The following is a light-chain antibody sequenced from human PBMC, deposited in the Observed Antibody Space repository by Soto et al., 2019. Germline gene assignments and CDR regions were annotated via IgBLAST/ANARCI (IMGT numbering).Light chain of an antibody. Sequence: EIILTQSPDTLSLSPWERATLSCRASQTVSSNYLAWCQQRPGQAPRLLIYGASTRAAGIPDRFSGSGSGTDFTLTISSLEPEDFAVYYCQQRSNWPPEITFGQGTRLEIK. CDR3: QQRSNWPPEIT. CDR2: GAS. CDR1: QTVSSNY. J-gene: IGKJ5*01. V-gene: IGKV3D-20*02.